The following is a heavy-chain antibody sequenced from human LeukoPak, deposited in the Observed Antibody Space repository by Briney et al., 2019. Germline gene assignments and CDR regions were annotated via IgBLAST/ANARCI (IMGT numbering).Heavy chain of an antibody. Sequence: SETLSLTCTVSGGSINSYYRSWIRQPPGKGLEWIGYIYYSGSTSYNPSLKSRVTISVDTSKNQFSLKLSSVTAADTAVYYCAKDFRSSGPYYFDYWGQGTLVTVSS. V-gene: IGHV4-59*12. CDR2: IYYSGST. CDR3: AKDFRSSGPYYFDY. J-gene: IGHJ4*02. D-gene: IGHD6-19*01. CDR1: GGSINSYY.